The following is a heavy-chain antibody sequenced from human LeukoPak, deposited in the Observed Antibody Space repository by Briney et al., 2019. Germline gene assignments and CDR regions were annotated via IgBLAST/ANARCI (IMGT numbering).Heavy chain of an antibody. CDR3: ARSSSGWPNWYFDL. V-gene: IGHV5-51*01. Sequence: GESLKISCGASGYTLTTYWIGWVRQVPGKGLEWMGIIYPGDSDTRYSPSFQGQVTISADKSISTAYLQWSSLKASDTAMYYCARSSSGWPNWYFDLWGRGTLVTVSS. D-gene: IGHD6-19*01. J-gene: IGHJ2*01. CDR2: IYPGDSDT. CDR1: GYTLTTYW.